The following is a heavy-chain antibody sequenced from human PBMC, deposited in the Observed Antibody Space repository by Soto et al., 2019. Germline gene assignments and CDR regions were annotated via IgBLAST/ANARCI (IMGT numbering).Heavy chain of an antibody. D-gene: IGHD1-26*01. V-gene: IGHV1-18*01. CDR2: INGGNGNT. CDR3: ARDDSGFSGSHYIDYFNY. J-gene: IGHJ4*02. Sequence: ASVKVSCKASGYTFNTFGVTWVRQAPGQGLEWMGWINGGNGNTYYSEHFQGRVTLTRDTSAATVYMQLSSLTSEDTAVYYCARDDSGFSGSHYIDYFNYWGQGALVTVSS. CDR1: GYTFNTFG.